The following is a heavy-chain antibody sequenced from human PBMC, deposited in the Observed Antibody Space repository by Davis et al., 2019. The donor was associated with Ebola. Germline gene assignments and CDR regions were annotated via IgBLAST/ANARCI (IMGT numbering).Heavy chain of an antibody. J-gene: IGHJ5*02. CDR3: AREGGDYKTSSKPKEKYNWFDP. Sequence: SVKVSCKASGGTFSSYAISWVRQAPGQGLEWMGGIIPIFGTANYAQKFQGRVTITADESTSTAYMELSSLRSEDTAVYYCAREGGDYKTSSKPKEKYNWFDPWGQGTLVTVSS. CDR2: IIPIFGTA. CDR1: GGTFSSYA. V-gene: IGHV1-69*13. D-gene: IGHD4-17*01.